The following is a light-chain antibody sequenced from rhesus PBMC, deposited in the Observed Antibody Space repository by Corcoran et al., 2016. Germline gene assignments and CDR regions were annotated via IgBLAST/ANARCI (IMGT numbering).Light chain of an antibody. Sequence: DIQMTQSPSSLSASVGDRVTITCRASENVNNYLHWYQHKPGKAPKRLIFAASTLQSGVPSRFSGSGSGTAYTFTCSCLQPEDVATYYCQDSYGTPLTFGGGTKVEIK. J-gene: IGKJ4*01. CDR3: QDSYGTPLT. CDR2: AAS. V-gene: IGKV1-74*01. CDR1: ENVNNY.